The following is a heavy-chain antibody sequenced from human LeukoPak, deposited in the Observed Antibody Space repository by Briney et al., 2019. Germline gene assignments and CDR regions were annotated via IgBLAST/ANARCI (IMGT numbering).Heavy chain of an antibody. Sequence: PARSLRLSCAASGFSFSTYWMSWVRQAQGEGLEWVANIKQDGGEKYYVDSVKGRFTISRDNGKNSLSMQVSSLRAQDTAVYYCARGRYCSTTSCYYFDYWGQGTLVTVSS. CDR1: GFSFSTYW. CDR2: IKQDGGEK. J-gene: IGHJ4*02. CDR3: ARGRYCSTTSCYYFDY. V-gene: IGHV3-7*04. D-gene: IGHD2-2*01.